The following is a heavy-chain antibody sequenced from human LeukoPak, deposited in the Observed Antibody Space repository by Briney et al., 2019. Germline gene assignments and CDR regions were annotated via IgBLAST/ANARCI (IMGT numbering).Heavy chain of an antibody. D-gene: IGHD3-10*01. CDR1: GFTFSSYS. J-gene: IGHJ3*02. CDR2: LTSSSSAI. CDR3: VRDSSYSFDM. Sequence: PGGSLRLSCAASGFTFSSYSMNWVRQAPGKGLEWVSYLTSSSSAIYYADSVKGRFTISRDNAKNSLYLQMNSLRDEDTAVYYCVRDSSYSFDMWGQGTMVSVSS. V-gene: IGHV3-48*02.